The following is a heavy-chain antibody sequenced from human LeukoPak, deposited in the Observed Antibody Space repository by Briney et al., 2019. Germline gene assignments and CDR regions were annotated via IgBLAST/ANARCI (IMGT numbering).Heavy chain of an antibody. D-gene: IGHD3-3*01. CDR3: ARGAVYDFWSGYYPYYFDY. J-gene: IGHJ4*02. CDR1: GGSVSSGSYY. CDR2: IYYSGST. V-gene: IGHV4-61*01. Sequence: PSETLSLTCTVSGGSVSSGSYYWSWIRRPPGKGLEWIGYIYYSGSTNYNPSLKSRVTISVDTPKNQFSLKLSSVTAADTAVYYCARGAVYDFWSGYYPYYFDYWGQGTLVTVSS.